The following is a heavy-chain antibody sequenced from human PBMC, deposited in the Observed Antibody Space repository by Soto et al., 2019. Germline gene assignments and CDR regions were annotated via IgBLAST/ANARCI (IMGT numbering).Heavy chain of an antibody. V-gene: IGHV3-30*03. CDR1: GFTFSGYG. CDR3: ATDISAVAGPERAFLDY. D-gene: IGHD6-19*01. Sequence: GGSLRLSCAASGFTFSGYGMRWVRQAPGKGLEWVAVISYDGNNKYYADSVKGRFTISRDNSKNTLYPRMNSLRAEDTAVYYCATDISAVAGPERAFLDYWGQGSPVTVSS. CDR2: ISYDGNNK. J-gene: IGHJ4*02.